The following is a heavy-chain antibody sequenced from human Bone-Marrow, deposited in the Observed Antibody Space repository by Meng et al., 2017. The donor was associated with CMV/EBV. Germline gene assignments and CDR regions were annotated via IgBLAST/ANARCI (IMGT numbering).Heavy chain of an antibody. CDR2: ISSNGTIK. D-gene: IGHD3-16*02. CDR3: VRGLID. J-gene: IGHJ4*02. Sequence: GESLKISCAASGFTFSSYAMSWVRQAPGNGLEWISYISSNGTIKYYSDSVKGRFTVSRGNTKSSLYLQMNRLRDDDTAMYYCVRGLIDWGQGTLVTVSS. V-gene: IGHV3-48*02. CDR1: GFTFSSYA.